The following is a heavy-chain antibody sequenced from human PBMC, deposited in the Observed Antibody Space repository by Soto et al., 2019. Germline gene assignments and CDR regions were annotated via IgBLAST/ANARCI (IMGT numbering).Heavy chain of an antibody. Sequence: PGGSLRLSCAASGFTVSSNYMSWVRQAPGKGLEWVSVIYSGGSTYYADSVKGRFTISRDNSKNTLYLQMNSLRAEDTAVYYCASISSGWFWELLTAAFDIWGQGTMVTVSS. V-gene: IGHV3-66*01. CDR3: ASISSGWFWELLTAAFDI. D-gene: IGHD3-10*01. J-gene: IGHJ3*02. CDR1: GFTVSSNY. CDR2: IYSGGST.